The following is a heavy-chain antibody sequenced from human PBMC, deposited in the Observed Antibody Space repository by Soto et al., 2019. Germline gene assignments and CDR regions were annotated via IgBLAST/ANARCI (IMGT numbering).Heavy chain of an antibody. CDR2: INHSGST. J-gene: IGHJ5*02. D-gene: IGHD2-15*01. Sequence: PSETLSLTCAVYGGSFSCYYWSWIRQPPGKGLEWIGEINHSGSTNYNPSLKSRVTISVDTSKNQFSLKLSSVTAADTAVYYCATGVGXYCSGGSCYHRYNWFDPWGQGTLVTVSS. CDR3: ATGVGXYCSGGSCYHRYNWFDP. V-gene: IGHV4-34*01. CDR1: GGSFSCYY.